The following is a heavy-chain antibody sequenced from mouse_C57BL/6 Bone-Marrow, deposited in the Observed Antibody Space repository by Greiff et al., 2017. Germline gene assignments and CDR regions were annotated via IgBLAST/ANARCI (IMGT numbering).Heavy chain of an antibody. V-gene: IGHV5-12*01. J-gene: IGHJ3*01. CDR1: GFTFSDYY. CDR3: ARLRYSEGCAY. Sequence: EVKLVESGGGLVQPGGSLKLSCAASGFTFSDYYMYWVRQTPEKRLEWVAYISNGGGSTYYPDTVKGRFTISRDNAKNTLYLQMSRLKSEDTAMYYCARLRYSEGCAYWGQGTLVTVSA. CDR2: ISNGGGST.